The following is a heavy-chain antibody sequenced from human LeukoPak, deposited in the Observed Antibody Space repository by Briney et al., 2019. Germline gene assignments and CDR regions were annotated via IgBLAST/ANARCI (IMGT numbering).Heavy chain of an antibody. V-gene: IGHV3-66*01. CDR1: GSTVSSNY. CDR2: IYSGGST. J-gene: IGHJ3*02. Sequence: GGSLRLSCAASGSTVSSNYMSWVRQAPGKGLEWVSVIYSGGSTYYADSVKGRFTISRDNSKNTLYLQMNSLRAEDTAVYYCARASGSRDAFDIWGQGTMVTVSS. D-gene: IGHD1-26*01. CDR3: ARASGSRDAFDI.